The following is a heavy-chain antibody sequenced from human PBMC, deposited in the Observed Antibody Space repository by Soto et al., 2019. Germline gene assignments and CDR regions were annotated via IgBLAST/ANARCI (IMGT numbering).Heavy chain of an antibody. Sequence: PSETLSLTCTVSGGSISSGDYYWSWIRQPPGKGLEWIGYIYYSGSTYYNPSLKSRVTISVDTSKNQFSLKLSSVTAADTAVYYCARDLFTMVRGVIITLYYWGQGTLVTVSS. CDR2: IYYSGST. CDR1: GGSISSGDYY. D-gene: IGHD3-10*01. CDR3: ARDLFTMVRGVIITLYY. J-gene: IGHJ4*02. V-gene: IGHV4-30-4*01.